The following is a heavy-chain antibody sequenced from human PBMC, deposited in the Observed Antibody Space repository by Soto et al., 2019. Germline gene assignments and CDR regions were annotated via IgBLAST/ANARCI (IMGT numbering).Heavy chain of an antibody. J-gene: IGHJ3*02. V-gene: IGHV3-23*01. CDR3: AKDQRVLRFLEWSPDASDI. CDR2: ISGSGGST. Sequence: EGDLRLSCADSGFRPCSYAISWVRQVPGKGLEWVSSISGSGGSTYYADAVKGRFTISRDNTKSTRDLQMNSLRAEDTAVYYCAKDQRVLRFLEWSPDASDIWSQGTMVTV. CDR1: GFRPCSYA. D-gene: IGHD3-3*01.